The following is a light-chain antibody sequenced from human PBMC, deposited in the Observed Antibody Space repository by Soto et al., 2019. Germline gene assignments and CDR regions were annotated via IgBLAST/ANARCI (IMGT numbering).Light chain of an antibody. Sequence: QSALTQPASVSGSPGQSITISCTGTSSDVGGYNYVSWYQQHPGKAPKLMIYDVSNRPSGVSNRFSGSKSGNTASLTISGLQAADEADYYCNSYTSTNTLVFGGGTKVTVL. CDR2: DVS. CDR1: SSDVGGYNY. V-gene: IGLV2-14*01. CDR3: NSYTSTNTLV. J-gene: IGLJ2*01.